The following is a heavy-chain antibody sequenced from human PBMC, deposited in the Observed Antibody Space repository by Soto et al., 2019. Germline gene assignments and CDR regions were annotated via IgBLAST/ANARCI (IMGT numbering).Heavy chain of an antibody. Sequence: QVQLQESGPGLVKPSETLSLTCTVSSGSISSYYWSWIRQPPGKGLEWIAYIHYSGSTDYNPSHKSRVTISLDKSMNQFSLKLTYVAAADSAVYPCPRHGLGLDYWGQGTLVTVSS. CDR3: PRHGLGLDY. J-gene: IGHJ4*02. CDR2: IHYSGST. D-gene: IGHD1-26*01. V-gene: IGHV4-59*08. CDR1: SGSISSYY.